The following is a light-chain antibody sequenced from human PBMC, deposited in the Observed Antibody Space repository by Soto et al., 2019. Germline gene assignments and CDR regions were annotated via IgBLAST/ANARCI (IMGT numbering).Light chain of an antibody. CDR1: QDISNK. V-gene: IGKV3-15*01. Sequence: TQSPATLSVSPGERVTLSCRASQDISNKLAWYQQKPGQAPRLLIYGASLRATGIPVRFTGSGSGTEFALTINTLQSEDLATYYCQQYNRWFSITFGQGTRLEIK. J-gene: IGKJ5*01. CDR3: QQYNRWFSIT. CDR2: GAS.